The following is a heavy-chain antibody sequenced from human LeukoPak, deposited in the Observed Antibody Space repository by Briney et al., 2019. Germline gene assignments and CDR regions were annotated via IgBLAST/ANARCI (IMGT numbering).Heavy chain of an antibody. CDR3: ARDTRRAAYYYDSSGYAFDY. D-gene: IGHD3-22*01. CDR2: INSDGSST. V-gene: IGHV3-74*01. J-gene: IGHJ4*02. CDR1: GFTFSSYW. Sequence: PGGSLTLSCAASGFTFSSYWMHWVRQAPGKGLVWVSRINSDGSSTSYADSVKGRFTISRDNAKNTLYLQMNSLRAEDTAVYYCARDTRRAAYYYDSSGYAFDYWGQGTLVTVSS.